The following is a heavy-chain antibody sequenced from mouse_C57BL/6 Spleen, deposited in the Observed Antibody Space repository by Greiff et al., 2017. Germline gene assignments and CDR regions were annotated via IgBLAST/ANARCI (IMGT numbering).Heavy chain of an antibody. J-gene: IGHJ4*01. CDR1: GFTFSSYT. V-gene: IGHV5-9*01. CDR3: ARDSFYAMDY. Sequence: DVHLVESGGGLVKPGGSLKLSCAASGFTFSSYTMSWVRQTPEKRLEWVATISGGGGNTYYPDSVKGRFTISRDNAKNTLYLQMSSLRSEDTALYYCARDSFYAMDYWGQGTSVTVSS. CDR2: ISGGGGNT.